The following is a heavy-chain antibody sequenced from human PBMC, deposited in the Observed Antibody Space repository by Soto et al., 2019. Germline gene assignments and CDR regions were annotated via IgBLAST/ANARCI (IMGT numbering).Heavy chain of an antibody. CDR3: ARDAVTENGQWDWFDP. CDR1: GFTFSAYA. J-gene: IGHJ5*02. V-gene: IGHV3-23*01. D-gene: IGHD6-19*01. Sequence: EVQLLESGGGMVQPGGSLRLSCAASGFTFSAYAMSWVRQAPGKGLEWVSSIHGGGGGTFYADSVKGRFTISRDNSRNTLFLQMNSLRADDTAVYHCARDAVTENGQWDWFDPSGQGTLVT. CDR2: IHGGGGGT.